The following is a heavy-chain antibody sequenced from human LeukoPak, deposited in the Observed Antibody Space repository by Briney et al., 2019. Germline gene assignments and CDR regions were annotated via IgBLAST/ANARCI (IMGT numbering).Heavy chain of an antibody. J-gene: IGHJ4*02. Sequence: GASVKVSCKASGGTFSSYTISWVRQAPGQGLEWMGRIIPILGIANYAQKFQGRVTITADKSTSTAYMELSSLRSEDTAVYYCARSYDYDSSGYYYSDFYWGQGTLVTVSS. CDR2: IIPILGIA. CDR3: ARSYDYDSSGYYYSDFY. CDR1: GGTFSSYT. D-gene: IGHD3-22*01. V-gene: IGHV1-69*02.